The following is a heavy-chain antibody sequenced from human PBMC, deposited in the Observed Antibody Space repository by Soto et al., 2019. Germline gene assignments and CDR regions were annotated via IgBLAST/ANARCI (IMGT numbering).Heavy chain of an antibody. Sequence: QVQLVESGGGVVQPGRSLRLSCAASGFTFSSYGMHWVRQAPGKGLEWVAVISYDGSNKYYADSVKGRFTISRDNSKNPLYLQMNSLRAEDTAVYYCAKAGANWYFDLWGRGTLVTVSS. CDR3: AKAGANWYFDL. CDR1: GFTFSSYG. J-gene: IGHJ2*01. CDR2: ISYDGSNK. V-gene: IGHV3-30*18.